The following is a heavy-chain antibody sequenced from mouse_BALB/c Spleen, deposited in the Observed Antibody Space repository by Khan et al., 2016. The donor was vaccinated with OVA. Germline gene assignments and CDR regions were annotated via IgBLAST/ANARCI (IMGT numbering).Heavy chain of an antibody. CDR2: IWAGGST. D-gene: IGHD1-3*01. V-gene: IGHV2-9*02. CDR3: ARPFYNSAWFAY. Sequence: VKLEESGPGLVAPSQTLSITCTVSGFSLSNYGVHWVRQPPGKGLEWLGVIWAGGSTNHNSALMSRLTISKDNSKSQVFLKMNSLQTDDTAMYYCARPFYNSAWFAYWGQGTLVTVSA. CDR1: GFSLSNYG. J-gene: IGHJ3*01.